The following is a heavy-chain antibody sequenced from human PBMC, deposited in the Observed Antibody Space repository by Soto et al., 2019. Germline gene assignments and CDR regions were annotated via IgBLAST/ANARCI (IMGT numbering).Heavy chain of an antibody. D-gene: IGHD3-10*01. CDR3: ARHVVESLSFGERVHHFDC. J-gene: IGHJ4*01. Sequence: SETLSLTCTVSGGSISNYYWSWIRQPPGKGLEWIGYFYCTGITNYNPSLKSRISMSVDTSKNQFSLKLSSVTAADTAVYYCARHVVESLSFGERVHHFDCWGHGTVVTVSS. CDR2: FYCTGIT. CDR1: GGSISNYY. V-gene: IGHV4-59*08.